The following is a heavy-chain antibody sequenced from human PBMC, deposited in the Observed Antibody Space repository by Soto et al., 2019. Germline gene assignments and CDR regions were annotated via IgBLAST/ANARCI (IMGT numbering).Heavy chain of an antibody. V-gene: IGHV2-5*02. J-gene: IGHJ4*02. Sequence: QITLKESGPTLVKPTQTLTLTCTFSGFSLSNSGVGVGWIRQPPGKALEWLALVFWDDDKRYRPSLKSRFTTTKDTSKKQVVLTMTNMDPVDTARYSCAHRKWIYGFHFWGQGTLVTVSA. CDR1: GFSLSNSGVG. D-gene: IGHD3-10*01. CDR3: AHRKWIYGFHF. CDR2: VFWDDDK.